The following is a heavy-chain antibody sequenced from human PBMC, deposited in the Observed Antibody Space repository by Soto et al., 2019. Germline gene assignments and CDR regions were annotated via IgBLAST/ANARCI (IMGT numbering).Heavy chain of an antibody. J-gene: IGHJ5*02. D-gene: IGHD6-19*01. Sequence: QVQLVQSGAEVKKPGSSVKVSCKASGGTFSSYAISWVRQAPGQGLEWMGGIIPIFGTANYAQKFQGRVTITADESTSTASMERSILRSEDTAVYYCARDRRSGVYNWFDPWGQGTLVTVSS. V-gene: IGHV1-69*01. CDR1: GGTFSSYA. CDR3: ARDRRSGVYNWFDP. CDR2: IIPIFGTA.